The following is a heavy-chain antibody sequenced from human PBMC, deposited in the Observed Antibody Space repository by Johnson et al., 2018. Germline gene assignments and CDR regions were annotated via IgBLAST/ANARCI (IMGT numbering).Heavy chain of an antibody. CDR2: LKQDGIEK. Sequence: VQLVESGGGLVRPGGSLRLSCVASGFTFSTYWVSWVRQAPGNGLEWVANLKQDGIEKYYVDSVRGRFTISRDNDKNSLYLQMNSLRAEDTAGYYCGRQAGYSISRTPPGYFQHWGQGTLVTVSS. D-gene: IGHD6-13*01. J-gene: IGHJ1*01. CDR1: GFTFSTYW. CDR3: GRQAGYSISRTPPGYFQH. V-gene: IGHV3-7*04.